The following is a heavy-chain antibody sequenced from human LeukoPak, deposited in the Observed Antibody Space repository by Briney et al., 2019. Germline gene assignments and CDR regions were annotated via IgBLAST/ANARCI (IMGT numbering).Heavy chain of an antibody. CDR3: ARGTRLTTYYFDY. V-gene: IGHV5-51*01. Sequence: GESLKISCKGSGYSFTSYWIGWVRQMPGKGLEWMGIIYPGDSYVTDSPSFQGQVTISVDKSISTAYLQWRSLKASDTALYYCARGTRLTTYYFDYWGQGTLVSVSS. J-gene: IGHJ4*02. CDR1: GYSFTSYW. CDR2: IYPGDSYV. D-gene: IGHD1-14*01.